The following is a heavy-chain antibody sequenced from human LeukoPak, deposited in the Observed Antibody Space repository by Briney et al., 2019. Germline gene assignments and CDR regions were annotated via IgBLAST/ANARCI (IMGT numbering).Heavy chain of an antibody. CDR3: ARALGYYDSSGYYYDRYYFDY. CDR2: ISAYNGNT. CDR1: GGTFSSYA. D-gene: IGHD3-22*01. Sequence: ASVKVSCKASGGTFSSYAISWVRQAPGQGLEWMGWISAYNGNTNYAQKLQGRVTMTTDTSTSTAYMELRSLRSDDTAVYYCARALGYYDSSGYYYDRYYFDYWGQGTLVTVSS. V-gene: IGHV1-18*01. J-gene: IGHJ4*02.